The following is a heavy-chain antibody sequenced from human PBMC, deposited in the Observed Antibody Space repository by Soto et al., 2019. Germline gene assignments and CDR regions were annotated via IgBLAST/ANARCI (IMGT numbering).Heavy chain of an antibody. CDR2: INHSGST. CDR1: GGSFSGYY. V-gene: IGHV4-34*01. CDR3: ARAPYDFWSGYSRRWFDP. Sequence: SSETLSLTCAVYGGSFSGYYWSWIRQPPGKGLEWIGEINHSGSTNYNPSLKSRVTISVDTSKNQFSLKLSSVTAADTAVYYCARAPYDFWSGYSRRWFDPWGQGTLVTVSS. J-gene: IGHJ5*02. D-gene: IGHD3-3*01.